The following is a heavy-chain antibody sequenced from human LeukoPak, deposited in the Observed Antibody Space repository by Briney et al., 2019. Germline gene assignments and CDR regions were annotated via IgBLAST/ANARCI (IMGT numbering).Heavy chain of an antibody. D-gene: IGHD6-13*01. CDR2: INAGNGNT. CDR3: ARMAAAGHDAFDI. J-gene: IGHJ3*02. V-gene: IGHV1-3*01. Sequence: ASVKVSCKASGYTFTSYAMHWVRQAPGQRLEWMVWINAGNGNTKYSQKFQGRVTITRDTSASTAYMELSSLRSEDTAVYYCARMAAAGHDAFDIWGQGTMVTVSS. CDR1: GYTFTSYA.